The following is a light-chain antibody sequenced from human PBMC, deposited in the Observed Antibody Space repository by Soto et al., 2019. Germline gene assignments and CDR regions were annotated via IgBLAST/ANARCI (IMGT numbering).Light chain of an antibody. V-gene: IGKV3-15*01. CDR2: GAS. CDR3: QHFGA. CDR1: QSVSSN. Sequence: EIVMTQSQATLSVSPGERAILSCRASQSVSSNLAWYQQKPGQAPRLLIYGASTRATGIPARFSGSGSGTEFTLTISSLQSEDFAVYYCQHFGAFGQGTRLEI. J-gene: IGKJ5*01.